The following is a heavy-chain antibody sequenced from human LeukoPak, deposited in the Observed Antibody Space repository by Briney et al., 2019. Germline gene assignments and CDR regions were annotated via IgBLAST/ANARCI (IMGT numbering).Heavy chain of an antibody. Sequence: SETLSLTCTVSGGSISSSSYYWGWIRQSPGKGLEWIGCIYSSGSTYYNPSLMSRVTISVDTSKSQFSLKLSSVTAADTAVYYCARLGGSGDTFGIWGQGTMVTVSS. V-gene: IGHV4-39*01. CDR2: IYSSGST. CDR3: ARLGGSGDTFGI. CDR1: GGSISSSSYY. J-gene: IGHJ3*02. D-gene: IGHD3-10*01.